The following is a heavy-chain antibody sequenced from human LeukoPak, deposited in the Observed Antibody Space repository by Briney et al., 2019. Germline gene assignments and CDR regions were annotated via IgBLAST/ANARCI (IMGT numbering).Heavy chain of an antibody. CDR1: GFTVSSNY. CDR2: IYSGEST. D-gene: IGHD1-1*01. J-gene: IGHJ4*02. V-gene: IGHV3-53*01. CDR3: ARVNWNDDERLDY. Sequence: SGGSLRLSCAASGFTVSSNYMSWVRQATGKGLEWVSVIYSGESTYYADSVQGRFTISRDNSKNTLYLQMNSLRADDTAAYYCARVNWNDDERLDYWGQGTLVTVSS.